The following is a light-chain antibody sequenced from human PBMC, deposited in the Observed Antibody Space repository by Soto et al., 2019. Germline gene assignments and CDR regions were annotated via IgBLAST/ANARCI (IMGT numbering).Light chain of an antibody. CDR2: GAS. J-gene: IGKJ1*01. V-gene: IGKV3-20*01. CDR1: QSVSSSY. Sequence: EIVLTQSPGTLSLSPGERATLSCRASQSVSSSYLAWYQQKPGQAPRLLIYGASSRATGIPDRFSGSGSGTDFTLTISRLEPEDFAVYYCQQYGSSRWTCGQGTKV. CDR3: QQYGSSRWT.